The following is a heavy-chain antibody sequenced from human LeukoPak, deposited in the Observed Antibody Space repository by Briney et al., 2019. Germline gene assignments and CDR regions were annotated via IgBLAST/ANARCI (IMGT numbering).Heavy chain of an antibody. D-gene: IGHD1-26*01. V-gene: IGHV1-69-2*01. Sequence: GAPVKVSCKAYGYTFTDYYMHWVQQAPGKGLEWVGRVDPEDGETKYAERFQGRVSITADTSIDIAYMELSSLRSEDTAVYYCVTALTQEQSQRAWGQGTMVTASS. CDR3: VTALTQEQSQRA. CDR2: VDPEDGET. CDR1: GYTFTDYY. J-gene: IGHJ3*01.